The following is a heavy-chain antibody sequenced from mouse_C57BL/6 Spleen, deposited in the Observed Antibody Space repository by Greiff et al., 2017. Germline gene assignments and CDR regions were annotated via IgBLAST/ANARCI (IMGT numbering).Heavy chain of an antibody. J-gene: IGHJ4*01. CDR3: ARDEGYYGFCAMDY. V-gene: IGHV5-4*01. CDR2: ISDGGSYT. Sequence: EVQVVESGGGLVKPGGSLKLSCAASGFTFSSYAMSWVRQTPEKRLEWVATISDGGSYTYYPDNVKGRFTISRDNAKNNLYLQMSHLKSEDTAMYYCARDEGYYGFCAMDYWGQGTSVTVSS. D-gene: IGHD1-2*01. CDR1: GFTFSSYA.